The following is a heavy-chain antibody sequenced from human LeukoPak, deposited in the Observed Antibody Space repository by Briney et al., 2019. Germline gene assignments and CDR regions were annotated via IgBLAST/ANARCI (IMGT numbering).Heavy chain of an antibody. V-gene: IGHV3-33*01. CDR2: IWYDGSNK. CDR3: ARARGDCSGGSCYLLYY. CDR1: GFTFSSYG. J-gene: IGHJ4*02. D-gene: IGHD2-15*01. Sequence: PGGSLRLSCAASGFTFSSYGMHWVRQAPGKGLEWVAVIWYDGSNKYYADSVKGRFTISRDNSKNTLYLQMNSPRAEDTAVYYCARARGDCSGGSCYLLYYWGQGTLVTVSS.